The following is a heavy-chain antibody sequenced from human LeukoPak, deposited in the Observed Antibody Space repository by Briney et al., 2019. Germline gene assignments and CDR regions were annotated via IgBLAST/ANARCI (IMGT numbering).Heavy chain of an antibody. D-gene: IGHD6-13*01. CDR2: IIPIFGTA. CDR3: ARDLKQLGIDY. V-gene: IGHV1-69*05. J-gene: IGHJ4*02. CDR1: GGTFSSYA. Sequence: SVKVSCKASGGTFSSYAISWVRQAPGQGLEWMGGIIPIFGTANYAQKLQGRVTMTTDTSTSTAYMELRSLRSDDTAVYYCARDLKQLGIDYWGQGTLVTVSS.